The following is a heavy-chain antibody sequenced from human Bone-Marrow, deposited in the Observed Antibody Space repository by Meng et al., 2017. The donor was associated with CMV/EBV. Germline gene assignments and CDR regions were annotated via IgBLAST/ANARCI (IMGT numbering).Heavy chain of an antibody. CDR1: AGTFSSYA. Sequence: SVKISCKAAAGTFSSYAISWVRQDPGQGLEWMGGIIPIRGIANYAQKFQGRVTITADKSTSTAYMELSSLRSEDTAVYYCAGDRGSTSLNHYFDYWGQGTLVTVSS. V-gene: IGHV1-69*10. CDR3: AGDRGSTSLNHYFDY. J-gene: IGHJ4*02. D-gene: IGHD2-2*01. CDR2: IIPIRGIA.